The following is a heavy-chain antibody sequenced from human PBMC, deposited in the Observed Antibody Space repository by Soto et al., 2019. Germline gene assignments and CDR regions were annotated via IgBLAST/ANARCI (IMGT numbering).Heavy chain of an antibody. D-gene: IGHD6-19*01. CDR3: ARVISSGWYAAEYFQH. CDR1: GFTFSSYS. Sequence: PGGSLRLSCAASGFTFSSYSMNWVRQAPGKGLEWVSSISSSSSYIYYADSVKGRFTISRDNAKNSLYLQMNSLRAEDTAVYYCARVISSGWYAAEYFQHWGQGTLVTVSS. CDR2: ISSSSSYI. J-gene: IGHJ1*01. V-gene: IGHV3-21*01.